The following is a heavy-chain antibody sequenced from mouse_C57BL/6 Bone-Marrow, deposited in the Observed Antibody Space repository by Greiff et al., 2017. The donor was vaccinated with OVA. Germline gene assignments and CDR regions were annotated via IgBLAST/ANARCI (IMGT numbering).Heavy chain of an antibody. D-gene: IGHD2-4*01. CDR3: ARPGDYDGDWFAY. J-gene: IGHJ3*01. Sequence: LVESGAELVKPGASVKMSCKASGYTFTTYPIEWMKQNHGQSLEWIGNFHPYNDDTKYNEKFKGKATLTVEKSSSTVYLELSRLTSDDSAVYYCARPGDYDGDWFAYWGQGTLVTVSA. CDR2: FHPYNDDT. CDR1: GYTFTTYP. V-gene: IGHV1-47*01.